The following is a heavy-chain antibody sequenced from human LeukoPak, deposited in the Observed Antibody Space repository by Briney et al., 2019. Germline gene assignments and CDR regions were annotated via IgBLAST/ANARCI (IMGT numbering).Heavy chain of an antibody. CDR1: GFTLYDYG. D-gene: IGHD3-22*01. CDR2: INWNCAST. V-gene: IGHV3-20*04. CDR3: ARDYDSSGYYFAFDI. Sequence: GGSLRLSCAASGFTLYDYGMSWVRHAPGKGLEGVSGINWNCASTGYADSVKGRFTISSDNAKNSLYLQMNSLRDEDTALYYCARDYDSSGYYFAFDIWGQGTMVTVSS. J-gene: IGHJ3*02.